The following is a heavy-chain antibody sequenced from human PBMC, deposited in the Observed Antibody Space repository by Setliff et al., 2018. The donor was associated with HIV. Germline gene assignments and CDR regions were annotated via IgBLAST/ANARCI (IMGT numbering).Heavy chain of an antibody. CDR2: ISAYNGNT. D-gene: IGHD1-20*01. CDR3: ARVPLSYNWNLHYFDY. Sequence: ASVKVSCKASGYTFTNYGINWVRQAPGQGLEWMGWISAYNGNTNYAQKLQGRVTMTTDTSTSTAYMELRSLRSDDTAVYYCARVPLSYNWNLHYFDYWGQGTLVTVSS. J-gene: IGHJ4*02. V-gene: IGHV1-18*01. CDR1: GYTFTNYG.